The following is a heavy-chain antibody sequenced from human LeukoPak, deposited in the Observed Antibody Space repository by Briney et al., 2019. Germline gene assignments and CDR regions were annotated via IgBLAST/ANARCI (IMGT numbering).Heavy chain of an antibody. CDR3: ARVMGGSGSYSKKYFDY. Sequence: SETLSLTCTVSGGSISSSSYYWGWIRQPPGKGLEWIGSIYYSGSTYYNPSLKSRVTISVDTSKNQFSLKLSSVTAADTAVYYCARVMGGSGSYSKKYFDYWGQGTLVTVSS. V-gene: IGHV4-39*07. CDR1: GGSISSSSYY. CDR2: IYYSGST. D-gene: IGHD3-10*01. J-gene: IGHJ4*02.